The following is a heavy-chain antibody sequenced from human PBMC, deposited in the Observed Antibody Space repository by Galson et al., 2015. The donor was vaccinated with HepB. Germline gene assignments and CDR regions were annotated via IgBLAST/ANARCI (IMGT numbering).Heavy chain of an antibody. V-gene: IGHV3-21*01. D-gene: IGHD2-15*01. J-gene: IGHJ3*02. CDR3: AACGGGSCYVHAFDI. CDR2: ISSSSSYI. CDR1: GFTFSSYS. Sequence: SLRLSCAAPGFTFSSYSMNWVRQAPGKGLEWVSSISSSSSYIYYADSVKGRFTISRDNAKNSLYLQMNSLRAEDTAVYYCAACGGGSCYVHAFDIWGQGTMVTVSS.